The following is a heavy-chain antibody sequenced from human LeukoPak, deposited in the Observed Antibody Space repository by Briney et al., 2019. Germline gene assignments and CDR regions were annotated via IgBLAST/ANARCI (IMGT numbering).Heavy chain of an antibody. CDR2: ISRSGNTK. D-gene: IGHD6-13*01. V-gene: IGHV3-48*04. Sequence: GGSLRLSCAASGFNFSTYSVNWVRQAPGKGLEWVSYISRSGNTKYYADSVKGRFTISRDNTKNSLFLRMNSLRAEDTAFYYCARDVGSSWYLFEYWGQGTLVTVSS. CDR3: ARDVGSSWYLFEY. J-gene: IGHJ4*02. CDR1: GFNFSTYS.